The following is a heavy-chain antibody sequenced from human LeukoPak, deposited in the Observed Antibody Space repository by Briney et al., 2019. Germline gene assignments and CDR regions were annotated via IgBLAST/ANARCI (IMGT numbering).Heavy chain of an antibody. Sequence: SQTLSHTCAISGDSVSSNTAAWNWIRQSPSRGLEWLGRTYYRSNWYDDYAASVKSRITINPDTSKNQFSLHLNSVTPEDTALYYCAREVAGTWAFDIWGQGTMVTVSS. J-gene: IGHJ3*02. V-gene: IGHV6-1*01. D-gene: IGHD6-19*01. CDR2: TYYRSNWYD. CDR1: GDSVSSNTAA. CDR3: AREVAGTWAFDI.